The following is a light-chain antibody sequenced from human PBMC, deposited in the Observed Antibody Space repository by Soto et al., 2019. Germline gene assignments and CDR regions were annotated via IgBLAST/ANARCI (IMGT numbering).Light chain of an antibody. Sequence: QSVLTHPASVSGSPGQSITISCTGTSSDVGGYNYVSWYQQHPGKAPKLMIYDVSNRPSGVSNRFSGSKSGNTASLTISGLQAEDEADYYCSSYTSRSTLYVFGTGTKVTVL. CDR1: SSDVGGYNY. CDR3: SSYTSRSTLYV. V-gene: IGLV2-14*03. J-gene: IGLJ1*01. CDR2: DVS.